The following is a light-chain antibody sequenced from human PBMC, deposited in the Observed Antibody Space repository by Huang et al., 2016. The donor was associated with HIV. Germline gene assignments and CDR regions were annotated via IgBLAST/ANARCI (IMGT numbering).Light chain of an antibody. CDR3: QQRSNWPPFT. CDR1: QSVSNY. V-gene: IGKV3-11*01. J-gene: IGKJ2*01. Sequence: EIVLTQSPATLSLSPGERATLSCRASQSVSNYLAWYQQKPGQSPRLLLYEASKRATDIPARFSGSGSGTDFTLTISSLEPEDFGFYYCQQRSNWPPFTFGQGTKLEI. CDR2: EAS.